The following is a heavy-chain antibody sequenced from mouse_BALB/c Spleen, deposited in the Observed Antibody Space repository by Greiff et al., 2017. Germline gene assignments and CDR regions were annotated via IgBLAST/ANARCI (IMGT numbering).Heavy chain of an antibody. CDR3: ARDDGYLYYFDY. V-gene: IGHV14-3*02. Sequence: EVKLMESGAELVKPGASVKLSCTASGFNIKDTYMHWVKQRPEQGLEWIGRIDPANGNTKYDPKFQGKATITADTSSNTAYLQLSSLTSEDTAVYYCARDDGYLYYFDYWGQGTTLTVSS. D-gene: IGHD2-3*01. CDR1: GFNIKDTY. CDR2: IDPANGNT. J-gene: IGHJ2*01.